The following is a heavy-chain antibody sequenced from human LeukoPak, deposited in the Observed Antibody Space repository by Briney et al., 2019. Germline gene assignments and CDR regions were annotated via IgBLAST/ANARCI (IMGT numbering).Heavy chain of an antibody. CDR1: GFTFSNSA. Sequence: GGSLRLSCAASGFTFSNSAMYWVRQAPGKGLEFVSVISTNGDRTYYADSVKGRFTISRDSSKNTLYLQMGSLRADDMGVYYVARGFAISSSGCYETFDYWGRGALFTIPS. CDR2: ISTNGDRT. V-gene: IGHV3-64*02. CDR3: ARGFAISSSGCYETFDY. D-gene: IGHD6-19*01. J-gene: IGHJ4*02.